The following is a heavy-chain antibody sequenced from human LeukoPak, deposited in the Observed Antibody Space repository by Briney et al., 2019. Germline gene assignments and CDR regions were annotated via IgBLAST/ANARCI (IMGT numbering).Heavy chain of an antibody. J-gene: IGHJ4*02. D-gene: IGHD5-18*01. Sequence: PGGSLRLSCAASGFTFSSYAMHWVRQAPGKGLEWVAVISYDGSNKYYADSVKGRFTISRDNSKNTLYLQMNSLRAEDTAVYYCARDQVQLWGPQDYWGQGTLVTVSS. CDR3: ARDQVQLWGPQDY. V-gene: IGHV3-30-3*01. CDR2: ISYDGSNK. CDR1: GFTFSSYA.